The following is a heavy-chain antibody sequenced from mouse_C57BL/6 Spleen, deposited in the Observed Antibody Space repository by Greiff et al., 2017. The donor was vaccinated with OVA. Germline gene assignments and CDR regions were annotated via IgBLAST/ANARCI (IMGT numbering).Heavy chain of an antibody. Sequence: EVMLVESGAELVKPGASVKLSCTASGFNIKDYYMHWVKQRTEQGLEWIGRIDPEDGETKYAPKFQGKATITADTSSNTAYLQLSSLTSEDTAVYYCASETSWDYFDCGGEGTTLTVSA. CDR2: IDPEDGET. D-gene: IGHD3-1*01. V-gene: IGHV14-2*01. J-gene: IGHJ2*01. CDR1: GFNIKDYY. CDR3: ASETSWDYFDC.